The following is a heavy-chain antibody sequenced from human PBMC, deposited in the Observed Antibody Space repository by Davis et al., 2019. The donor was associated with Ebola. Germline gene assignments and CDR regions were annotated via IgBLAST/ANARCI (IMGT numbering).Heavy chain of an antibody. CDR2: IYPRDSDT. J-gene: IGHJ3*02. CDR1: GYSFSSYW. D-gene: IGHD3-9*01. Sequence: GESLKISCKGSGYSFSSYWIGRVRQLPGKGLVWMGIIYPRDSDTRYSPSFEGQVTISADNSISTAYLQWSSLRASDTAMYYCARHSYYDVLTGHYTAFDNWGQGTKVTVSS. V-gene: IGHV5-51*01. CDR3: ARHSYYDVLTGHYTAFDN.